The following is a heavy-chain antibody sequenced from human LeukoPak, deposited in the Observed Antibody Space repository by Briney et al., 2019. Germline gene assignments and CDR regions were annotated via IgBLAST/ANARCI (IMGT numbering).Heavy chain of an antibody. CDR3: AKDGVVVPTYYFDY. Sequence: GGSLRLSCAASGFTFSSYGMHWVRQAPGKGLEWVAVISYDGSNKYYADSVKGRFTISRDNSKNTLYLQMNSLRAEDTAVYYCAKDGVVVPTYYFDYWGQGTLVTVSS. CDR1: GFTFSSYG. D-gene: IGHD2-2*01. V-gene: IGHV3-30*18. J-gene: IGHJ4*02. CDR2: ISYDGSNK.